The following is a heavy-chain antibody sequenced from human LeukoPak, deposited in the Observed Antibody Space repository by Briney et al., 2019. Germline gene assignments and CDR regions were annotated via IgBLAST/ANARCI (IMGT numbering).Heavy chain of an antibody. CDR3: ARGAPGAYCSGGSCPYFDY. V-gene: IGHV1-8*02. Sequence: EASVKVSCKASGYTFINYDINWVRQATGQGLEWMGWMNPNSGNTGYAQKFQGRVTISRNTSISTAYLELTSLRSEDTAVYYCARGAPGAYCSGGSCPYFDYWGQGTLVTVSS. CDR1: GYTFINYD. J-gene: IGHJ4*02. CDR2: MNPNSGNT. D-gene: IGHD2-15*01.